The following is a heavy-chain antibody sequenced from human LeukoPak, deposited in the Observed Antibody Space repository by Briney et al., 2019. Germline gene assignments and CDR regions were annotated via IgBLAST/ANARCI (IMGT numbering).Heavy chain of an antibody. CDR3: ARQRPSLQLAGRDAFDI. V-gene: IGHV5-51*01. Sequence: GESLKISCKSFSYNFNTNWLGWVRQRPGKGLEWMGIIYPEDFDTRYGPSFQGQVTISVDKSITTAYLQWSSLKASDTAMYYCARQRPSLQLAGRDAFDIWGQGTMVTVSS. D-gene: IGHD1-1*01. CDR1: SYNFNTNW. CDR2: IYPEDFDT. J-gene: IGHJ3*02.